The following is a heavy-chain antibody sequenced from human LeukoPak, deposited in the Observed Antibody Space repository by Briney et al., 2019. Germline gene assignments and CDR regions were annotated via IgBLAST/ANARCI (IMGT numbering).Heavy chain of an antibody. Sequence: PGGSLRLSCEASGVNLSSYAMAWVRQAPGGGLVGVSIINAGGDNPYYAASVKGRFAISRDNSKNTVYLQMTSLRADDTAVYYCAKSLMMWGLLLRFDNWGQGTLVTVSS. J-gene: IGHJ4*02. CDR3: AKSLMMWGLLLRFDN. CDR1: GVNLSSYA. V-gene: IGHV3-23*01. CDR2: INAGGDNP. D-gene: IGHD3-16*01.